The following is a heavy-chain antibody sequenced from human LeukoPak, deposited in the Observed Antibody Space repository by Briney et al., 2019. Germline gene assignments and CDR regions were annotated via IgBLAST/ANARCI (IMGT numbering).Heavy chain of an antibody. J-gene: IGHJ6*02. CDR3: ATDWDTMVRGVITSHYYYGMDV. CDR2: FDPEDGET. D-gene: IGHD3-10*01. V-gene: IGHV1-24*01. Sequence: GASVKVSCKVSGYTLTEVSMHWVRQAPGKGLEWMGGFDPEDGETIYAQKFQGRVTMTEDTSTDTAYMELSSLRSEDTAVYYCATDWDTMVRGVITSHYYYGMDVWGQGTTVTVSS. CDR1: GYTLTEVS.